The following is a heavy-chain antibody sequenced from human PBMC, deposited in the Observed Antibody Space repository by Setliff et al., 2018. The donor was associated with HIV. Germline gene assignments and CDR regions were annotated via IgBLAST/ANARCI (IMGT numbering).Heavy chain of an antibody. CDR3: ATGGGQSFDY. CDR2: TYLGAT. D-gene: IGHD1-26*01. CDR1: GYTFTSYG. J-gene: IGHJ4*02. Sequence: VASVKVSCKTSGYTFTSYGMNWIRQAPGQGLEWMGWTYLGATNYAQRFRDRFTVTTDTSTSTANMELRGLSPDDTALYFCATGGGQSFDYWGQGTLVTVSS. V-gene: IGHV1-18*04.